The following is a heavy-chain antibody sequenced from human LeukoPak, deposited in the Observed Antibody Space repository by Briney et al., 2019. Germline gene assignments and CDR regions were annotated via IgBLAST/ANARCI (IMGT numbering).Heavy chain of an antibody. CDR1: GFTFEDYE. Sequence: GGSLRLSCEASGFTFEDYEMSWFRQAPGKGPEWILYISATGNTKYYADSVRGRFSISRDNAKNSDYLQMNSLRAEDTALYYCARGWRAPGPSFEYWGQGTLVTVSS. CDR2: ISATGNTK. D-gene: IGHD3-3*01. CDR3: ARGWRAPGPSFEY. V-gene: IGHV3-11*01. J-gene: IGHJ4*02.